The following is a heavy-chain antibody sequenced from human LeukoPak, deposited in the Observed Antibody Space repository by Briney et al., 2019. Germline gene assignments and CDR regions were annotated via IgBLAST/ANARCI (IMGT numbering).Heavy chain of an antibody. J-gene: IGHJ5*02. CDR3: ARAPLYGEKTGAFDP. D-gene: IGHD4-17*01. CDR1: GGSFSGYY. CDR2: INHSGST. V-gene: IGHV4-34*01. Sequence: PSETLSLTRAVYGGSFSGYYWSWIRQPPGKGLEWIGEINHSGSTNYNPSLKSRVTISVDTSKNQFSLKLSSVTAADTAVYYCARAPLYGEKTGAFDPWGQGTLVTVSS.